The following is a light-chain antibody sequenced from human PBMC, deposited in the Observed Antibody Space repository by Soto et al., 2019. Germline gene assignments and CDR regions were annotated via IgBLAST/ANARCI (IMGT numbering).Light chain of an antibody. CDR3: SSYTSSSTLV. Sequence: QPVLTQPASVSGSPGQSITISCTGTSSDVGGYKFVSWYQQHPGKAPKLIIYEVSSRPSGVSNRFSGSKSGNTASLTISGLQAEDEADYYCSSYTSSSTLVFGGGTKLTVL. CDR1: SSDVGGYKF. J-gene: IGLJ2*01. CDR2: EVS. V-gene: IGLV2-14*01.